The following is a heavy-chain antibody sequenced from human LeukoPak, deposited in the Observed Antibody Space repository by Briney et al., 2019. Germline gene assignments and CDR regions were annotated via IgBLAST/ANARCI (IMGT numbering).Heavy chain of an antibody. J-gene: IGHJ1*01. CDR2: ISGSGGGA. V-gene: IGHV3-23*01. CDR3: AKVFIRASGPTVLAPQFQH. CDR1: GFTFSIYW. Sequence: QPGGSLRLTCAASGFTFSIYWMHWVRQAPGKGLEWVSAISGSGGGAFYAESVKGRFTISRDNSKNKVDLQMNSLRAEDTATYFCAKVFIRASGPTVLAPQFQHWGQGTLVTVSS. D-gene: IGHD2-15*01.